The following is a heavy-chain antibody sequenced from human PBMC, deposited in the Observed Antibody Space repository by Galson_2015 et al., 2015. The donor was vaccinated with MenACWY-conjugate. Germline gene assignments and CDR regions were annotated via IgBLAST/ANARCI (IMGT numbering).Heavy chain of an antibody. J-gene: IGHJ4*02. CDR1: GGSFSGNY. CDR3: ARLAFVSGWYYFDY. CDR2: INRSGIT. Sequence: LTCDVHGGSFSGNYWNWIRQTPGKGLEWIGEINRSGITNYNPSLSSRATISADTSKNQLSLKLTSVTAADTAMYYCARLAFVSGWYYFDYWGQGTQVTVSS. V-gene: IGHV4-34*01. D-gene: IGHD6-13*01.